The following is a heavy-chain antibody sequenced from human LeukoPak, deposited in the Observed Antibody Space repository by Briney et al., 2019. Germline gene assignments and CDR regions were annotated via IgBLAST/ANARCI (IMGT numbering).Heavy chain of an antibody. Sequence: GGSLRLSCAASGFTFSSYDMHWVRQATGKGLEWVSAIGTAGDTYYPGSVKGRFTISRDNSKNTLYLQMNSLRAEDTAVYYCAKKSNFYYYYYSMDVWGQGTTVTVSS. CDR1: GFTFSSYD. CDR2: IGTAGDT. CDR3: AKKSNFYYYYYSMDV. J-gene: IGHJ6*02. V-gene: IGHV3-13*01.